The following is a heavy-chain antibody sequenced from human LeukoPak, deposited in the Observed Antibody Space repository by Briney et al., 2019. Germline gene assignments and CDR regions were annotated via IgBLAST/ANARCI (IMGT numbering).Heavy chain of an antibody. D-gene: IGHD3-10*01. CDR3: AAHFYGSGTSQSEY. CDR1: GFAVGDSA. Sequence: GGSLRLSCAASGFAVGDSAMHWVRQAPGKGLEWVSGINWRGDKIDYADIVKGRFTISRDNAKNNLYLEMNGLRPEDTAFYYCAAHFYGSGTSQSEYWGQGTLVTVSS. J-gene: IGHJ4*02. CDR2: INWRGDKI. V-gene: IGHV3-9*01.